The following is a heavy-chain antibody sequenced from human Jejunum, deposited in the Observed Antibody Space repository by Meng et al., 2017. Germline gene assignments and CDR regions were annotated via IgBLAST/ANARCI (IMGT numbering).Heavy chain of an antibody. CDR3: ARGATTASYYFDY. CDR2: ISSSSSYK. D-gene: IGHD5-12*01. V-gene: IGHV3-21*01. J-gene: IGHJ4*02. CDR1: GFTFMSYS. Sequence: VPLVESWGGLCKPEGTLRLSCAASGFTFMSYSSNWVRQAPGKGLECVSSISSSSSYKYYADSVKGRFTISRDNAKNSLYLQMNSLRAEDTAVYYCARGATTASYYFDYWGQGTLVTVSS.